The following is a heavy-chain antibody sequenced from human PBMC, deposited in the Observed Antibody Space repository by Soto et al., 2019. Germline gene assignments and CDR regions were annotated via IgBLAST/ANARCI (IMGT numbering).Heavy chain of an antibody. CDR2: ISYDGSNK. CDR1: GFTFSSYA. CDR3: ARDETLGYCSSTSCYLFDY. Sequence: LRLSCAASGFTFSSYAMHWVRQAPGKGLEWVAVISYDGSNKYYADSVKGRFTISRDNSKNTLYLQMNSLRAEDTAVYYCARDETLGYCSSTSCYLFDYWGQGTLVTVSS. D-gene: IGHD2-2*01. V-gene: IGHV3-30-3*01. J-gene: IGHJ4*02.